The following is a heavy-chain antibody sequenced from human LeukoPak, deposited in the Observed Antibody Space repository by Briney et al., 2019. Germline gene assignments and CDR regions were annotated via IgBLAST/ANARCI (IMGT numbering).Heavy chain of an antibody. D-gene: IGHD5-18*01. CDR1: GFTFSSYW. J-gene: IGHJ4*02. CDR2: IKQDGSEK. Sequence: GGSLRLSCAASGFTFSSYWMSWVRQAPGKGLEWVANIKQDGSEKYYVDSVKGRFTISRDNAKNSLYLQMNSLRVEDTAVYYCARQGYSYDKPYFDYWGQGTLVAVSS. V-gene: IGHV3-7*02. CDR3: ARQGYSYDKPYFDY.